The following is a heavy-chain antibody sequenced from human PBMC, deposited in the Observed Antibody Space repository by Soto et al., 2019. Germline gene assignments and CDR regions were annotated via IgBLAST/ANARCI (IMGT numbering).Heavy chain of an antibody. CDR1: GGTFSRYA. CDR2: IIPIFGTA. V-gene: IGHV1-69*13. J-gene: IGHJ6*02. D-gene: IGHD2-2*02. Sequence: SVKVSCKACGGTFSRYAISWVRQAPGQGLEWMGGIIPIFGTANYAQKFQGRVTITADESTSTAYMELSSLRSEDTAVYYCARDPGIYCSSTSCYTAYYGMDVWGQGTTVTVSS. CDR3: ARDPGIYCSSTSCYTAYYGMDV.